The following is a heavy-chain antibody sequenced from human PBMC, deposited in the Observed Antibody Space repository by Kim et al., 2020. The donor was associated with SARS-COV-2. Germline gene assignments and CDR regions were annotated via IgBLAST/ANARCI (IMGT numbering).Heavy chain of an antibody. V-gene: IGHV3-48*02. D-gene: IGHD3-10*01. J-gene: IGHJ6*02. CDR1: GFTFSSYS. Sequence: GGSLRLSCAASGFTFSSYSMNWVRQAPGKGLEWVSYISSSSSTIYYADSVKGRFTISRDNAKNSLYLQMNSLRDEDTAVYYCASRYYYGSGSHYYYYYGMDVWGQGTTVTVSS. CDR2: ISSSSSTI. CDR3: ASRYYYGSGSHYYYYYGMDV.